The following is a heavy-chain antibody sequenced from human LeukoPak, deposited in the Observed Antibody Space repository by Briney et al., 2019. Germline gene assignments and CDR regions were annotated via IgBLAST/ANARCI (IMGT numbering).Heavy chain of an antibody. CDR2: ISSSSSDI. J-gene: IGHJ6*03. D-gene: IGHD2-15*01. V-gene: IGHV3-21*01. CDR1: GFTFSSNS. Sequence: GGSLRLSCAASGFTFSSNSMNWVRQAPGKGLEWVSSISSSSSDIYYADSVKGRFTISRDNAKNSLYLQMNSLRVEDTAVYYCARGYCSGGGCYSYHYYYYVDVWGRGTTVTVSS. CDR3: ARGYCSGGGCYSYHYYYYVDV.